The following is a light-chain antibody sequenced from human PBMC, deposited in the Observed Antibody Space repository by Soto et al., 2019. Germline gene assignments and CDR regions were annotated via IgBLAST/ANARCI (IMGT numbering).Light chain of an antibody. Sequence: DSQMTQSPSSLSASVGDRVTITCRASQDITNYLNWYRQIPGKAPELLIYGASNLETGVPSRLSGRGSGTHFTFTISSLLPEDIATFYCQQYDNRPPDTFGQGTKLEI. CDR2: GAS. J-gene: IGKJ2*01. CDR1: QDITNY. CDR3: QQYDNRPPDT. V-gene: IGKV1-33*01.